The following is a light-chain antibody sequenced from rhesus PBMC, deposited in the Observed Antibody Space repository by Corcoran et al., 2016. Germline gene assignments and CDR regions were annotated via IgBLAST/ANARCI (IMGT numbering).Light chain of an antibody. CDR1: QSFSSS. J-gene: IGKJ3*01. V-gene: IGKV1-46*01. Sequence: DIQMTQSPSSLSASVGDTVTITCRASQSFSSSLAWYQQKPGKAPKLLIYSASSLQSGAPSRFIGSKSGTDFTLTINSLQPEDIASYYCQQYYSDPFTFGPGTKLDIK. CDR2: SAS. CDR3: QQYYSDPFT.